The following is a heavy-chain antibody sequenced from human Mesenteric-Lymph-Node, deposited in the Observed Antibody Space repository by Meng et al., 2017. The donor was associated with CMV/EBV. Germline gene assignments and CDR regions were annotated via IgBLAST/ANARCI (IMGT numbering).Heavy chain of an antibody. CDR3: ARHQRWLKSEGGFNY. CDR2: INHSGST. V-gene: IGHV4-34*01. Sequence: QVQLQQWGPGLLNPSETLSLTCAVYGGSFSGYYWSWIRQPPGKGLEWIGEINHSGSTNYNPSLKSRVTISVDTSKNQFSLKLSPVTAADTAVYYCARHQRWLKSEGGFNYWGQGTLVTVSS. CDR1: GGSFSGYY. D-gene: IGHD4-23*01. J-gene: IGHJ4*02.